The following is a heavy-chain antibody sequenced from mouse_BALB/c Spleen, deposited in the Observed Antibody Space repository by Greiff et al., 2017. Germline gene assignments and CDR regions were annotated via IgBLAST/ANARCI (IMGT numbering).Heavy chain of an antibody. J-gene: IGHJ4*01. CDR1: GFSLTGYG. Sequence: VMLVESGPGLVAPSQSLSITCTVSGFSLTGYGVNWVRQPPGKGLEWLGMIWGDGSTDYNSALKSRLSISKDNSKSQVFLKMNSLQTDDTARYYCGRELDGNSYDYAMDYWGQGTSVTVSS. D-gene: IGHD2-1*01. V-gene: IGHV2-6-7*01. CDR3: GRELDGNSYDYAMDY. CDR2: IWGDGST.